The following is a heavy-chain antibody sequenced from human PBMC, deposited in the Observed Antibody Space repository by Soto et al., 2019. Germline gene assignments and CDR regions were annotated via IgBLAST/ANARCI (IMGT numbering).Heavy chain of an antibody. CDR1: GFTFSSYG. D-gene: IGHD2-21*02. Sequence: GGSLRLSCAASGFTFSSYGMHWVRQAPGKGLEWVAVISYDGSNKYYADSVKGRFTISRDNSKNTLYLQMNSLRAEDTAVYYCAKDLPGGDRHYYYYGMDVWGQGTTVTVSS. V-gene: IGHV3-30*18. CDR3: AKDLPGGDRHYYYYGMDV. CDR2: ISYDGSNK. J-gene: IGHJ6*02.